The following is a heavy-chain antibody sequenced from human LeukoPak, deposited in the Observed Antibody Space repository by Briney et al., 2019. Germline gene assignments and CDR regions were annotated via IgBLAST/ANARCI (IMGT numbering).Heavy chain of an antibody. J-gene: IGHJ4*02. CDR2: MNPNSGNT. CDR3: ARSLYGGAADDY. Sequence: ASVKVSCKASGYTFTSYDINWVRQATGQGLEWMGWMNPNSGNTGYAQKFQGRVTMTRNTSISIAYMELSSLSSEDTAVYYCARSLYGGAADDYWGQGTLVTVSS. D-gene: IGHD3-16*01. CDR1: GYTFTSYD. V-gene: IGHV1-8*01.